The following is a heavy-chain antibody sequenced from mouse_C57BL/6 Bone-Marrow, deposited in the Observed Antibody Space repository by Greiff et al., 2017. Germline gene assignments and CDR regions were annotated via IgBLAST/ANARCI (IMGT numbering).Heavy chain of an antibody. J-gene: IGHJ4*01. Sequence: QVQLQQPGAELVKPGASVKLSCKASGYTFTSYWMHWVKQRPGRCLEWIGRIDPNSGGTKYNEKFKSKATLTVDKPSSQAYMQLSSLTSEDSAVYYCARHWDGVYYAMDYWGQGTSVTVSS. CDR1: GYTFTSYW. CDR2: IDPNSGGT. V-gene: IGHV1-72*01. D-gene: IGHD4-1*01. CDR3: ARHWDGVYYAMDY.